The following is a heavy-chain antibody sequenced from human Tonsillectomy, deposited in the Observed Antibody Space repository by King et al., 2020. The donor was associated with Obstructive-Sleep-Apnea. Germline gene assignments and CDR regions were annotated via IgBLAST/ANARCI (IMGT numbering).Heavy chain of an antibody. CDR3: AKYWDIVVVPAAILDY. Sequence: VQLVESGGGLVQPGGSLRLSCAASGFTFSSYAMSWVCQAPGKGLEWVSAIRCSCGSTYYADSVKGRFTISRDNSKNKLYLQMNSLRAEDTAVYYCAKYWDIVVVPAAILDYWGQGTLVTVSS. CDR1: GFTFSSYA. V-gene: IGHV3-23*04. D-gene: IGHD2-2*02. J-gene: IGHJ4*02. CDR2: IRCSCGST.